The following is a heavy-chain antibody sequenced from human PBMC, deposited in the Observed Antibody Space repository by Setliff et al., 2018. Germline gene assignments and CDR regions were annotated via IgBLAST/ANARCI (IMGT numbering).Heavy chain of an antibody. V-gene: IGHV3-48*01. CDR3: ATSTITTYYFDY. J-gene: IGHJ4*01. CDR1: RFTFSSYS. CDR2: ISGGGSIM. D-gene: IGHD4-4*01. Sequence: PGGSLRLSCAASRFTFSSYSISWVRQAPGKGLEWVSYISGGGSIMYYADSVRGRFTISRDNAKNSLYLQMKSLRAEDTAIYYCATSTITTYYFDYWGHGTLVTVSS.